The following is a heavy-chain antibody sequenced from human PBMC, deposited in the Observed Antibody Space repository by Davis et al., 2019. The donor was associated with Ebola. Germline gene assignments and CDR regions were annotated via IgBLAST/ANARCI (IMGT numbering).Heavy chain of an antibody. J-gene: IGHJ4*02. CDR1: GYSFTTYW. CDR2: IYPGDSDT. Sequence: GESLKLSCKGFGYSFTTYWIGWVRQMPGKGLEWMGIIYPGDSDTRYSPSFQGQVTISADKSISTAYLQWSSLKASDTAMYYCASSSDLTVAGFDYWGQGTLVTVSS. D-gene: IGHD4-23*01. CDR3: ASSSDLTVAGFDY. V-gene: IGHV5-51*01.